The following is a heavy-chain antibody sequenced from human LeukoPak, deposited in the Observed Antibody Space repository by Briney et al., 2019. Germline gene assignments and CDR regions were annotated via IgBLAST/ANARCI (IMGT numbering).Heavy chain of an antibody. CDR2: TYYRSKWYN. V-gene: IGHV6-1*01. CDR3: ARAGVRIVGAAQTLRFDS. CDR1: GDSVSSDSAA. D-gene: IGHD1-26*01. J-gene: IGHJ4*02. Sequence: SQTLSLTCAMSGDSVSSDSAAWNWIRQSPSGGLEWLGKTYYRSKWYNDYAVSVKSRITITPDTSKNQFSLQLKYATPEDTAVYYCARAGVRIVGAAQTLRFDSWGRGTLVTVSS.